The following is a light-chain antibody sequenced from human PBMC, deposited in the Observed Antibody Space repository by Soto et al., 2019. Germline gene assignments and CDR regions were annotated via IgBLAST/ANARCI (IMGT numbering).Light chain of an antibody. Sequence: IVLTQSPDTLSLSPGERATLSCRASQAVASTYLAWYQQKPGQAPRLLIYGASGRAAGVAERFSGSGSGTQFTLTISRLEPEDFAVYYCQYYDSSRTFAQGTRVEI. J-gene: IGKJ1*01. CDR1: QAVASTY. CDR2: GAS. V-gene: IGKV3-20*01. CDR3: QYYDSSRT.